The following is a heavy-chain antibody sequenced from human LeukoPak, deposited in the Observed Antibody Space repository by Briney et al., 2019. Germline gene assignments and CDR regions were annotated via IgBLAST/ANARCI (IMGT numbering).Heavy chain of an antibody. J-gene: IGHJ6*03. Sequence: SVKVSCKASGGTFSSYAISWVRQAPGQGLEWMGGIIPIFGTANYAQKFQGRVTITADKSTSTAYMELSSLRSEDTAVYYCARERADGYGYYYYYMDVWGKGTTVTVSS. D-gene: IGHD5-18*01. CDR2: IIPIFGTA. CDR3: ARERADGYGYYYYYMDV. CDR1: GGTFSSYA. V-gene: IGHV1-69*06.